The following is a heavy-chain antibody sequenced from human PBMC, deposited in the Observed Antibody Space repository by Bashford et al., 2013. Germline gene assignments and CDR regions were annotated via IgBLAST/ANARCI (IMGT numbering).Heavy chain of an antibody. CDR3: ARDGEKLPVVDYLPLYYYYGMDV. Sequence: ASVKVSCKASGYTFTSYAMHWVRQAPGQRLEWMGWINAGNGNTKYSQKFQGRVTITRDTSASTAYMELSSLRSEDTAVYYCARDGEKLPVVDYLPLYYYYGMDVWAKDHGHRLL. D-gene: IGHD2/OR15-2a*01. V-gene: IGHV1-3*01. CDR2: INAGNGNT. CDR1: GYTFTSYA. J-gene: IGHJ6*04.